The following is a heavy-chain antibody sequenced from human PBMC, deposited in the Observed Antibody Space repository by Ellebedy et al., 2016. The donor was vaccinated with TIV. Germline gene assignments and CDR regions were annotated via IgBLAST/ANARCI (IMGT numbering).Heavy chain of an antibody. V-gene: IGHV3-13*01. CDR1: GFTFSRYD. Sequence: GESLKISXAASGFTFSRYDLQWVRQATGKGLEWVSSIGTAGDAYYQGSVKGRFTISRDNAKNSLYLQMNSLRAGDTGVYYCARAGPNDDYYGMDVWGQGTTVTVSS. J-gene: IGHJ6*02. CDR3: ARAGPNDDYYGMDV. CDR2: IGTAGDA. D-gene: IGHD1-1*01.